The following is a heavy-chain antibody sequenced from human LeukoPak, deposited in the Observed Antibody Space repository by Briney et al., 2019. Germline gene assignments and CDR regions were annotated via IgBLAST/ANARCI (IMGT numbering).Heavy chain of an antibody. CDR2: IYYSGST. J-gene: IGHJ4*02. CDR3: ARVRVTTILD. CDR1: GGSIRSGDYY. Sequence: PSETLSLTCTVSGGSIRSGDYYWSWIRQPPGKGLEWIGYIYYSGSTYYNPSLKSRVTISIDTSKNQFSLKLSSVTAADTAVYYCARVRVTTILDWGQGTLVTVSS. V-gene: IGHV4-30-4*01. D-gene: IGHD2-21*02.